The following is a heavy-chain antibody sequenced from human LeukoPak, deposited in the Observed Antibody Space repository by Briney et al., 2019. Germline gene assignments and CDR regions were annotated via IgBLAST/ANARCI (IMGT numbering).Heavy chain of an antibody. Sequence: SETLSLTCTVSGGSISSSIYYWRWIRQPPGKVLEWIGSIYYSGSTYYNPSLRSRVTISVDTSKNQFSLELSSVTAADPAVYYCASLINHHRYDFWSGYYIGGMGGNWFDPWGQGTLVTVSS. J-gene: IGHJ5*02. CDR2: IYYSGST. CDR3: ASLINHHRYDFWSGYYIGGMGGNWFDP. CDR1: GGSISSSIYY. V-gene: IGHV4-39*07. D-gene: IGHD3-3*01.